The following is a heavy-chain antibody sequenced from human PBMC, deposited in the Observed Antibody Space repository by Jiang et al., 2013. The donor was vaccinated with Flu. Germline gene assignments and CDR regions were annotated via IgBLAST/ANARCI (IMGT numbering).Heavy chain of an antibody. Sequence: GSGLVKPSETLSLTCTVSGGSVSSGSYYWSWIRQPPGKGLEWIGYIYYSGSTNYNPSLKSRVTISVDTSKNQFSLKLSSVTAADTAVYYCARDLLPDYGDYPWFDPWGQGTLVTVSS. CDR1: GGSVSSGSYY. CDR3: ARDLLPDYGDYPWFDP. CDR2: IYYSGST. J-gene: IGHJ5*02. D-gene: IGHD4-17*01. V-gene: IGHV4-61*01.